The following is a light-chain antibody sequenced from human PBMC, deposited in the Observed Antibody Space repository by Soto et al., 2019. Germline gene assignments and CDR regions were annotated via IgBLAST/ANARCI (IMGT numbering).Light chain of an antibody. Sequence: QSVLTQPPSVSAAPGQKVTISCSGSSSNIGNNYVSWYQQLPGTAPKLLIYDNNKRPSGIPDRFSGSKSGTSATLGITGLQTGDEADYYCGTLDSSLSGFVFGTGTKLTVL. CDR1: SSNIGNNY. V-gene: IGLV1-51*01. J-gene: IGLJ1*01. CDR2: DNN. CDR3: GTLDSSLSGFV.